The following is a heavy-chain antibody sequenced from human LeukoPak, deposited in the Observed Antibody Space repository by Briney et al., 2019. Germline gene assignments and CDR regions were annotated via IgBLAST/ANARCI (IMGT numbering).Heavy chain of an antibody. D-gene: IGHD6-13*01. CDR1: GFTFDDYG. Sequence: GGSLGLSCAASGFTFDDYGMSWVRHAPGKGLEWVSGINWNGGSTGYADSVKGRFTISRDNAKNSLYLQMNSLRAEDTALYYCARDVAAAGTGYFDYWGQGTLVTVSS. V-gene: IGHV3-20*04. CDR3: ARDVAAAGTGYFDY. CDR2: INWNGGST. J-gene: IGHJ4*02.